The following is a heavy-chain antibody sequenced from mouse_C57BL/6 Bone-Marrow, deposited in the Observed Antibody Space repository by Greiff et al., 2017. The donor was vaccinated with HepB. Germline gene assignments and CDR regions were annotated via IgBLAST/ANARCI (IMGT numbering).Heavy chain of an antibody. CDR3: ARESGFSYYFDY. CDR2: ISDGGSYT. J-gene: IGHJ2*01. CDR1: GFTFSSYA. V-gene: IGHV5-4*01. D-gene: IGHD1-3*01. Sequence: EVQLVESGGGLVKPGGSLKLSCAASGFTFSSYAMSWVRQTPEKRLEWVATISDGGSYTYYPDNVKGRFTISRDNAKNNLYLQMSHLKSEDTAMYYCARESGFSYYFDYWGQGTTLTVSS.